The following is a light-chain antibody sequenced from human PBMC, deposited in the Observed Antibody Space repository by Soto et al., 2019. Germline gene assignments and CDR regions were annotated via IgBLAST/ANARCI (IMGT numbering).Light chain of an antibody. V-gene: IGKV1-39*01. CDR1: QTITNY. CDR2: ATH. CDR3: RQSYNTPQT. Sequence: DIQMPQSPSSLSACVGDRVTITCRASQTITNYLNWYQQQSGKAPKLLIYATHTLQSGVPSRFRGSGFGTDYTLTISRLQTEDFATYYCRQSYNTPQTFGQGTKVDLK. J-gene: IGKJ1*01.